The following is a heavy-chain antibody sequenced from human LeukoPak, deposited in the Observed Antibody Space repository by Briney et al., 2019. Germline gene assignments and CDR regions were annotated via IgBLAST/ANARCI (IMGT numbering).Heavy chain of an antibody. CDR1: GYTFTGYY. Sequence: ASVKVSCKASGYTFTGYYIHWVRQAPGQGLERMGRINPNSVATNYAQKFQGRVTMTRDTSISTAYMELSRLTSDDTAVYYCARDKGHAFDIWGQGTMVTVSS. CDR3: ARDKGHAFDI. CDR2: INPNSVAT. V-gene: IGHV1-2*06. J-gene: IGHJ3*02.